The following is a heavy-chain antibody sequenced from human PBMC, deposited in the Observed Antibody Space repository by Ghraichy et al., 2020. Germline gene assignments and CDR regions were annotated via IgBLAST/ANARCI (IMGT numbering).Heavy chain of an antibody. J-gene: IGHJ5*02. CDR2: IWYDGSNK. V-gene: IGHV3-33*01. D-gene: IGHD3-10*01. CDR1: GFTFSSYG. Sequence: GGSLRLSCAASGFTFSSYGMHWVRQAPGKGLEWVAVIWYDGSNKYYADSVKGRFTISRDNSKNTLYLQMNSLRAEDTAVYYCARDRTEGFGTNWFDPWGQGTLVTVSS. CDR3: ARDRTEGFGTNWFDP.